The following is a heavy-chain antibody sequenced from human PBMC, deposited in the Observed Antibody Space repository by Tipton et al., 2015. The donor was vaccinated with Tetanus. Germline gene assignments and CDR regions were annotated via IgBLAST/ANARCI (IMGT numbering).Heavy chain of an antibody. Sequence: VQLVQSGGDLIQPGGSLRLSCAASGFTVSNNYMSWVRQAPGKGLEWVSIFYSGGSTYYADSVKGRFTISRDNSKNTLYLQMNSLRVEDTAIYYCARGPTKRFFDLWGRGTLVTVSS. V-gene: IGHV3-53*01. CDR1: GFTVSNNY. CDR3: ARGPTKRFFDL. J-gene: IGHJ2*01. CDR2: FYSGGST. D-gene: IGHD5-12*01.